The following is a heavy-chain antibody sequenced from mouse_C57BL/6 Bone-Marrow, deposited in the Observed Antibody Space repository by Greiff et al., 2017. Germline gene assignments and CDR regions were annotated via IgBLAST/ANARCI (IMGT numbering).Heavy chain of an antibody. Sequence: VQLQQPGAELVKPGASVKLSCKASGYTFTNYWMHWVQQRPGQGLEWIGMMHPNGGSPDSNEQFKSEATLSVARSSRTACMELSSLTSEDAAVYNCARSDDYGDYTRDYWGQGTAVTVSS. V-gene: IGHV1-64*01. CDR3: ARSDDYGDYTRDY. J-gene: IGHJ4*01. D-gene: IGHD2-4*01. CDR2: MHPNGGSP. CDR1: GYTFTNYW.